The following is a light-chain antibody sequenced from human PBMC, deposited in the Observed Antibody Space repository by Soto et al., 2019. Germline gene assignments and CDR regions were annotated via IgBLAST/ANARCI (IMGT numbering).Light chain of an antibody. CDR1: GRDVGGYDY. CDR3: CSYTMSSTLV. CDR2: EVS. Sequence: QSVLTQPASVSGSPGQSIPISCTGTGRDVGGYDYVSWYQQHPGKAPKLMISEVSNRPSGGSNRFSGSKSGNTASLTISGLQADDEADYYCCSYTMSSTLVFGGGTKLTVL. J-gene: IGLJ3*02. V-gene: IGLV2-14*01.